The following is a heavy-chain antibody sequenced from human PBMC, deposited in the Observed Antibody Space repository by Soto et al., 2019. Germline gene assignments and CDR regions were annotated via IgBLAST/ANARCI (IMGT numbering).Heavy chain of an antibody. CDR2: INGDGTIT. J-gene: IGHJ4*02. V-gene: IGHV3-74*01. CDR3: ARAGEGFDY. Sequence: EEQLVESGGGLVQPGGSLRLSCAASGFTFSTYWMHWVRQAPGKGLVWVSRINGDGTITSYTGSVKGRFTISRDNAKNTLYLQMNSLRAEDTAVYYCARAGEGFDYWGQGSLVTVSS. D-gene: IGHD7-27*01. CDR1: GFTFSTYW.